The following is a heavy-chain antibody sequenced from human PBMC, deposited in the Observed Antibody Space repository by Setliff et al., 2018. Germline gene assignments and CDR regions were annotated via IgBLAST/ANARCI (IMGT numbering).Heavy chain of an antibody. Sequence: ASVKVSCKASGYTFTGSYIHWVRQAPGQGLEWMGWINPNSGGTRYAQKFQGRVTMTRDTSISTAYMELSSLRSDDTAVYYCARDGISWLMWFDPWGQGTLVTVSS. CDR2: INPNSGGT. J-gene: IGHJ5*02. V-gene: IGHV1-2*02. CDR1: GYTFTGSY. CDR3: ARDGISWLMWFDP. D-gene: IGHD3-16*01.